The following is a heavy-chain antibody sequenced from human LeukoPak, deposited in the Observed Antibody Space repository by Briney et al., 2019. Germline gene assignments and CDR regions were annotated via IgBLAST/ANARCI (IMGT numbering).Heavy chain of an antibody. CDR3: AKPLDVTTPMDGFDY. CDR2: ISFDGRNK. V-gene: IGHV3-30*18. J-gene: IGHJ4*02. CDR1: GFTFSTYG. D-gene: IGHD5-18*01. Sequence: QPGGSLRLSCAASGFTFSTYGMHWVRQAPGKGLEWVALISFDGRNKYYADSMKGRFTISRDNSKITLYLQMNSLRTEDTAVYYCAKPLDVTTPMDGFDYWGQGTLVTVSS.